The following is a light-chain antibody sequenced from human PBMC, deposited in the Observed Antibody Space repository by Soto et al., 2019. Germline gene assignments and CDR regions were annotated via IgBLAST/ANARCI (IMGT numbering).Light chain of an antibody. J-gene: IGKJ3*01. CDR1: QSISSY. V-gene: IGKV1-39*01. CDR3: QQSYSTPPLFT. CDR2: AAS. Sequence: DLQMTQSPSSLSASVGDRVTITCRASQSISSYLNWYQQKPGKAPKLLIYAASSLQSGVPSRFSGRGSGTDCTLTISSLQPEDFATYYCQQSYSTPPLFTFGPGTKVDIK.